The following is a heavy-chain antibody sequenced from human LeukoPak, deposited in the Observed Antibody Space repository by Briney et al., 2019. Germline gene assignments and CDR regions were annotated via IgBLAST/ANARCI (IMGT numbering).Heavy chain of an antibody. V-gene: IGHV3-23*01. D-gene: IGHD5-12*01. J-gene: IGHJ4*02. CDR3: ARGDGWLRLHFDY. CDR2: IFPSGGEI. Sequence: QSGGSLRLSCAASGFTFSTFAMIWVRQPPGKGLEWVSSIFPSGGEIHYADSVRGRFTISRDNSKSTLSLQMNSLRAEDTAVYYCARGDGWLRLHFDYWGQGTLVTVSS. CDR1: GFTFSTFA.